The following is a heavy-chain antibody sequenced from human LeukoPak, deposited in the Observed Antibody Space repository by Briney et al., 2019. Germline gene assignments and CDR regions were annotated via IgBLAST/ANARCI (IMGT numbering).Heavy chain of an antibody. CDR3: ASITIFGVVPTTTWFDP. Sequence: SETLSLTCAVYGGSFSGYYWSWIRQPPGKGLEWIWEINHSGSTNYNPSLKSRVTISVDTSKNQFSLKLSSVTAADTAVYYCASITIFGVVPTTTWFDPWGQGTLVTVSS. CDR2: INHSGST. J-gene: IGHJ5*02. D-gene: IGHD3-3*01. V-gene: IGHV4-34*01. CDR1: GGSFSGYY.